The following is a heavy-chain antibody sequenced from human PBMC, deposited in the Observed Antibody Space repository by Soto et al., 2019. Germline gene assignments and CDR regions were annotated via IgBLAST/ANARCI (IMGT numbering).Heavy chain of an antibody. Sequence: QVQLQEPGPGLVKPSQTLSLTCTVSGGSISSGGYYWSWIRQHPGKGLEWIGYIYYSGNTYYNPSLKSRVTISVDTSKNQFSLKLSSVTAADTAVYYCAREAAAGYYYYYGMDVWGQGTTVTVSS. CDR3: AREAAAGYYYYYGMDV. D-gene: IGHD6-13*01. CDR2: IYYSGNT. V-gene: IGHV4-31*03. J-gene: IGHJ6*02. CDR1: GGSISSGGYY.